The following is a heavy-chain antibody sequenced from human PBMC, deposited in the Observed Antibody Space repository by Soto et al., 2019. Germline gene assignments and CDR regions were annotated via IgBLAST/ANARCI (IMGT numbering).Heavy chain of an antibody. V-gene: IGHV3-9*01. D-gene: IGHD6-19*01. Sequence: EVQLVESGGGLVQPGRSLRLSCAASGFTFDDYAMHWVRQAPGKGLEWVSGISWNSGSIGYADSVKGRFTISRDNAKNSLYLQMNSLRAEDTASYYCAKDGQQWLDYFDYWGQGTLVTVSS. CDR1: GFTFDDYA. J-gene: IGHJ4*02. CDR2: ISWNSGSI. CDR3: AKDGQQWLDYFDY.